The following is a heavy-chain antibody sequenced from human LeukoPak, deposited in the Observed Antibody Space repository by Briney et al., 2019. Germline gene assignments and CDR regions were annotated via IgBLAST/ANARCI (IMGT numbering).Heavy chain of an antibody. CDR2: INHNGNVN. V-gene: IGHV3-7*03. D-gene: IGHD3-16*01. J-gene: IGHJ6*02. Sequence: GGSLRLSCAASGFTFSSHAMHWVRQAPGKGLEWVASINHNGNVNYYVDSVKGRFTISRDNAKNSLYLQMSNLRAEDTAVYFCARGGGLDVWGQGATVTVSS. CDR1: GFTFSSHA. CDR3: ARGGGLDV.